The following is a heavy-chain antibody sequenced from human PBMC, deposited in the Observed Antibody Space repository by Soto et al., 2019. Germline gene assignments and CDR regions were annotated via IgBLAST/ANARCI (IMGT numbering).Heavy chain of an antibody. J-gene: IGHJ4*02. CDR1: GFTFTRYS. CDR3: ARESEDLTSNFAY. Sequence: VQLVESGGGLVKPGGSLRLSCAASGFTFTRYSMNWVRQAPGKGLEWVSSISSTTNYIYYGDSMKGRFSISRDNAKNSLYLEMNSLRAEDTAVYSCARESEDLTSNFAYWAQGTLVTVSS. CDR2: ISSTTNYI. V-gene: IGHV3-21*06.